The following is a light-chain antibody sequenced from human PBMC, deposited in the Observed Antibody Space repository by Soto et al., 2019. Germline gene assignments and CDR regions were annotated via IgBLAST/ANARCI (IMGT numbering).Light chain of an antibody. CDR3: QSYDSSLSGYV. CDR1: SSNIGAGHV. J-gene: IGLJ1*01. V-gene: IGLV1-40*01. Sequence: QSVLTQPPSVSGAPGQRVTISCTGSSSNIGAGHVVHWYQQLPGTAPKLLIYGNINRPSGVPDRFSGSKSDTSASLAITGLQAEDEADYYCQSYDSSLSGYVFGTGTKLTVL. CDR2: GNI.